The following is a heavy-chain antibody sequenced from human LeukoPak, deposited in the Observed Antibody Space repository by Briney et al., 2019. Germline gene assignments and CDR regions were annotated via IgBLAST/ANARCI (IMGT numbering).Heavy chain of an antibody. CDR2: ISSSSSTI. Sequence: PGGSLRLSCAASGFTFSSYSMNWVRQAPGKGLEWVSYISSSSSTIYYADSVKGRFTISRDNAKNSLYLQMNSLRAEDTAVYYCARDLGSGWVGSNFDYWGQGTLVTVSS. V-gene: IGHV3-48*04. CDR3: ARDLGSGWVGSNFDY. CDR1: GFTFSSYS. D-gene: IGHD6-19*01. J-gene: IGHJ4*02.